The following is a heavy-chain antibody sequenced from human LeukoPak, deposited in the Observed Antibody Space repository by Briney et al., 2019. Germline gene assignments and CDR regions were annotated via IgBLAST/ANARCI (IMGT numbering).Heavy chain of an antibody. CDR3: ARGGYCSGGSCYSDWFDP. CDR2: TYYGYKWYN. CDR1: GDSVSSNSAA. Sequence: SQTLSLTCAISGDSVSSNSAAWNWIRQSPSRGLEWLGRTYYGYKWYNDYAVSVKSRITINPDTSKNQFSLQLNSVTPEDTAVYYCARGGYCSGGSCYSDWFDPWGQGTLVTVSS. J-gene: IGHJ5*02. V-gene: IGHV6-1*01. D-gene: IGHD2-15*01.